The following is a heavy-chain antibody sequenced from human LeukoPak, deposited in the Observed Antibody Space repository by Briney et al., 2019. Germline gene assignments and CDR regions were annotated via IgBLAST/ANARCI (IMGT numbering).Heavy chain of an antibody. V-gene: IGHV3-23*01. CDR3: AKDPTDFDSSGQTYFDY. CDR2: ISTSGGRT. J-gene: IGHJ4*02. D-gene: IGHD3-22*01. Sequence: GGSLRLSCAASGFTFSSCAMSWVRQAPGKGLEWVSAISTSGGRTFYADPVKGRFTISRDNSKNTLYLQMNSLKAEDTAIYYCAKDPTDFDSSGQTYFDYWGQGTLVTVSS. CDR1: GFTFSSCA.